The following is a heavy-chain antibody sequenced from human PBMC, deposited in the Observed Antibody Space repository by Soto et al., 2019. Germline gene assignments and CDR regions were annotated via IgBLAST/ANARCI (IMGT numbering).Heavy chain of an antibody. CDR2: ISAYNGNT. D-gene: IGHD3-3*01. CDR3: ARGADLRFLEWFLSY. Sequence: GASVKVSCKASGYTFTSYGISWVRQAPGQGLEWMGWISAYNGNTNYAQKLQGRVTMTTDTSTSTAYMELRSLRSDDTAVYYCARGADLRFLEWFLSYWGQGTLVTVSS. CDR1: GYTFTSYG. J-gene: IGHJ4*02. V-gene: IGHV1-18*01.